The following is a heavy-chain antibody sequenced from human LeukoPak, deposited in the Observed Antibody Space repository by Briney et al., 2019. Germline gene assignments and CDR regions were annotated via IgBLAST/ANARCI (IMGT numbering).Heavy chain of an antibody. D-gene: IGHD3-16*01. CDR3: AKNGGPHGIDV. CDR2: IKHDGSET. CDR1: GFTFSSIW. Sequence: QTGGSLRLSCAASGFTFSSIWMSWVRQAPGKGLEWVANIKHDGSETNYVESVKGRFTIPRDNAKNSLHLQMNSLRVEDTAVYYCAKNGGPHGIDVWGQGTTVTVSS. J-gene: IGHJ6*02. V-gene: IGHV3-7*02.